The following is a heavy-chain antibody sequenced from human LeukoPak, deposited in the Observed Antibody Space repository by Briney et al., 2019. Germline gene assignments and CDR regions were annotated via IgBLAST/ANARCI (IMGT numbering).Heavy chain of an antibody. J-gene: IGHJ4*02. CDR2: LSHSGST. Sequence: SETLSLTCAVYGGSFSGYYWSWLRQPPGKGLEWIGSLSHSGSTFYNPSLKSRVAMSVDTSKNHFSLKMSSVTAADAAMYFCARQGTWIQLGHFDYWGQGILITVSS. V-gene: IGHV4-34*01. CDR3: ARQGTWIQLGHFDY. D-gene: IGHD5-24*01. CDR1: GGSFSGYY.